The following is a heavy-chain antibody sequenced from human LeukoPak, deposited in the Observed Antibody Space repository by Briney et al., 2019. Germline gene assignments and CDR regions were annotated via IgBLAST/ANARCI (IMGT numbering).Heavy chain of an antibody. CDR1: GGSISGYH. V-gene: IGHV4-59*08. J-gene: IGHJ3*02. D-gene: IGHD3-22*01. CDR3: ARPSTYYYDSSGHGAFHI. Sequence: SETLSLTCTVSGGSISGYHWSWIRQPPGKGLEWIGYISYSGSTIYNPSLKSRVTISVDTSKNQFSLKLTSVTAADTAVYYCARPSTYYYDSSGHGAFHIWGQGTMVTVSS. CDR2: ISYSGST.